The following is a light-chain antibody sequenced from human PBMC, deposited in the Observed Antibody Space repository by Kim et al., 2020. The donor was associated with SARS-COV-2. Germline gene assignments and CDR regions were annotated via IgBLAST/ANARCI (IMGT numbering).Light chain of an antibody. J-gene: IGKJ4*01. Sequence: VSPGERATLPCRASQGVSSNLAWYQQKPGQAPRLLIYGASTRATGIPVRFSGSGSGTEFTLTISSLQSEDFAVYYCQQYNNWPLSFGGGTKVEIK. CDR3: QQYNNWPLS. CDR1: QGVSSN. CDR2: GAS. V-gene: IGKV3-15*01.